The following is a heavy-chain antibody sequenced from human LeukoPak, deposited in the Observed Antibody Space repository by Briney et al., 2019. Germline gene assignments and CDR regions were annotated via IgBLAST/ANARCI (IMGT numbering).Heavy chain of an antibody. CDR1: GFTFSCYD. V-gene: IGHV3-21*01. CDR3: WRAPQGDYRLWFYS. J-gene: IGHJ5*01. CDR2: ISNSSSHI. Sequence: PGGSLRLSCAASGFTFSCYDMSWIRQSPGKGLEWVWSISNSSSHIFYADSVKGRFTPSRDKAKNSLYLKMPSLRAEGTAVYCRWRAPQGDYRLWFYSWGKGNLVTVSS. D-gene: IGHD4-17*01.